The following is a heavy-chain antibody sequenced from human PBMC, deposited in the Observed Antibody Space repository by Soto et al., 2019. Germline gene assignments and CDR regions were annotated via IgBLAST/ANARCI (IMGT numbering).Heavy chain of an antibody. CDR1: GYTFSDFD. V-gene: IGHV1-8*01. CDR3: ARGNPFNYAGFGV. CDR2: MNAKSGDT. D-gene: IGHD3-16*01. Sequence: ASVKVSCKASGYTFSDFDINWLRQASGQGPEWMGWMNAKSGDTFFAQRSQGKFNMTWDTSLSTAYMEVGSLTSDDTAIYYCARGNPFNYAGFGVWGQGTTVTVSS. J-gene: IGHJ6*02.